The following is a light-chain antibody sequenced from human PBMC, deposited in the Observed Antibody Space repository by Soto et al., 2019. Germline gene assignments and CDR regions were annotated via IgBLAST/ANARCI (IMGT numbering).Light chain of an antibody. CDR3: QQSSSTPLT. Sequence: DIQMTQSPSSLSASVGDIVTITCRASQSISGYLNWYQQKPGKAPKLLIYAASSLQSGVPSRFSGSGYVTDFTPTISSLQPEDFATYYCQQSSSTPLTFGGGTKVEMK. CDR2: AAS. V-gene: IGKV1-39*01. J-gene: IGKJ4*01. CDR1: QSISGY.